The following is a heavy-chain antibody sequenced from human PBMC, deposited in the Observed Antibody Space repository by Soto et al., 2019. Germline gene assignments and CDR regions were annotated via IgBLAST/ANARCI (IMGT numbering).Heavy chain of an antibody. CDR1: GGSISSGGYS. J-gene: IGHJ6*02. V-gene: IGHV4-30-2*01. CDR2: IYHSGST. Sequence: SETLSLTCAVSGGSISSGGYSWSWIRQPPGKGLEWIGYIYHSGSTYYNPSLKSRVTISVDTSKNQFSLKLSSVTAADTAVYYCARDHAVYGSGIDSDYYYYYGMDVWGQGTTVTVSS. D-gene: IGHD3-10*01. CDR3: ARDHAVYGSGIDSDYYYYYGMDV.